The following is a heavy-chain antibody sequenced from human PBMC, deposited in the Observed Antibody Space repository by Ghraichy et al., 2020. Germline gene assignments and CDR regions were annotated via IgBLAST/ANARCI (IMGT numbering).Heavy chain of an antibody. CDR1: GFTFSSYS. CDR3: ARDWMTRYDRNGGGY. CDR2: ISSSSSYI. V-gene: IGHV3-21*01. J-gene: IGHJ4*02. Sequence: GGSLRLSCAASGFTFSSYSMNWVRQAPGKGLEWVSSISSSSSYIYYADSVKGRFTISRDNAKNSLYLQMNSLRAEDTAVYYCARDWMTRYDRNGGGYWGQGTLVTVSS. D-gene: IGHD3-22*01.